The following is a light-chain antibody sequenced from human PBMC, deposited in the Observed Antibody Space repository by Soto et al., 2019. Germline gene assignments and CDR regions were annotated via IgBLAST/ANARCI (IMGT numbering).Light chain of an antibody. CDR2: HVS. Sequence: QSALAQPASVSGSPGQSVTISCTGTNSVVGTYNYVSWYQQHPAKVPKLMIYHVSNRPSGVSDRFSGSKSGNTASLTISGLQAEDDADSYCYSYTTRSTYVFGTGNKVTV. V-gene: IGLV2-14*01. J-gene: IGLJ1*01. CDR1: NSVVGTYNY. CDR3: YSYTTRSTYV.